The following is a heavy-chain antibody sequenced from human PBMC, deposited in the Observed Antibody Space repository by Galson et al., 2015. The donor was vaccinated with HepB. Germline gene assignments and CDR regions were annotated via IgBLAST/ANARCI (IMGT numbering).Heavy chain of an antibody. CDR1: GFTFSSYS. V-gene: IGHV3-48*01. Sequence: SLRLSCAASGFTFSSYSMNWVRQAPGKGLEWVSYISSSSSTIYYADSVKGRFTISRDNAKNSLYLQMNSLRAEDTAVYYCARDLGYDILTGYYPYYYYYYGMDVWGQGTTVTVSS. CDR2: ISSSSSTI. J-gene: IGHJ6*02. D-gene: IGHD3-9*01. CDR3: ARDLGYDILTGYYPYYYYYYGMDV.